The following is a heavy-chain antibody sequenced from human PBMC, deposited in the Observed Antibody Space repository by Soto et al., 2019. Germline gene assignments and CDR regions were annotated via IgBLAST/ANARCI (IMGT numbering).Heavy chain of an antibody. V-gene: IGHV4-4*07. CDR1: GGSISSSY. CDR3: ARACSSTSCYDVFDY. D-gene: IGHD2-2*01. Sequence: PSETLSLTCTVSGGSISSSYWSWIRQPAGKGLEWIGRIYASGSTNYNPSLKSRVTMSVDTSKNQFSLKLRSVTAAETAVYYCARACSSTSCYDVFDYWGQGTLVTVSS. CDR2: IYASGST. J-gene: IGHJ4*02.